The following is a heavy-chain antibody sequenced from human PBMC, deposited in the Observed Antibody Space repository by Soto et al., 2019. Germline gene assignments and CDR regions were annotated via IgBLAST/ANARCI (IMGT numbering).Heavy chain of an antibody. V-gene: IGHV4-4*02. J-gene: IGHJ4*02. D-gene: IGHD6-13*01. CDR3: ARARATIAAAAIFDC. Sequence: QVQLQESGPGLVKPSGTLSLTCAVSGGSISTSNWWSWVRQPPGKGLEWIGEVYRTGRTNYNPSRGSRLTISVDKSKYQFSLKLTSGTAADTAVYSCARARATIAAAAIFDCWGQGTLVTVSS. CDR2: VYRTGRT. CDR1: GGSISTSNW.